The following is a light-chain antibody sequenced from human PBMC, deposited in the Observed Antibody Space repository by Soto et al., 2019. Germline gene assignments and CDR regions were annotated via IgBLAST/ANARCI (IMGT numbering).Light chain of an antibody. CDR2: DAS. J-gene: IGKJ1*01. CDR1: QSVSSY. V-gene: IGKV3-11*01. Sequence: EIVLTQSPATLSLSPGERATLSCRASQSVSSYLAWYQQKPGQAPRLLIYDASNRATGIPARFSGSGSVTEFTLTISSLEPEDFAVYYCQQRSNWPPTWTFGQGTKVEIK. CDR3: QQRSNWPPTWT.